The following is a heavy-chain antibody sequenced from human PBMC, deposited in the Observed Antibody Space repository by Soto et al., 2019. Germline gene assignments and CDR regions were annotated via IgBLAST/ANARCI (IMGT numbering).Heavy chain of an antibody. D-gene: IGHD3-3*01. CDR1: GGSISSYY. V-gene: IGHV4-59*01. CDR2: IYYSGST. J-gene: IGHJ4*02. Sequence: QVQLQESGPGLVKPSETRSVTCTVSGGSISSYYWSWIRQPPGKGLEWIGYIYYSGSTNYNPSLKSRVTISVDTSKNQFSLKLSSVTAADTAVYYCARGDFWSGLDYWGQGTLVTVSS. CDR3: ARGDFWSGLDY.